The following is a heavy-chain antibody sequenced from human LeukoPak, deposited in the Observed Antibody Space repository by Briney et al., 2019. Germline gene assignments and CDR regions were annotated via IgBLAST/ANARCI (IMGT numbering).Heavy chain of an antibody. CDR3: AREYCSGGSCYPTDAFDI. CDR1: GYTFTSYG. D-gene: IGHD2-15*01. J-gene: IGHJ3*02. Sequence: ASVKVSCKASGYTFTSYGISWVRQAPGQGLEWMGWISADNGNTNYAQKLQGRVTMTTDTSTTTAYMELRSLRSDDTAVYYCAREYCSGGSCYPTDAFDIWGQGTMVTVSS. CDR2: ISADNGNT. V-gene: IGHV1-18*01.